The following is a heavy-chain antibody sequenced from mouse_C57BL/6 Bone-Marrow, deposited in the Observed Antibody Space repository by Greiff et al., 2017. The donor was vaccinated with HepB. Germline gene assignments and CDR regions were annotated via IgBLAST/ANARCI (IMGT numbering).Heavy chain of an antibody. V-gene: IGHV14-4*01. CDR3: TTCLLTY. D-gene: IGHD2-10*01. Sequence: VQLQQSGAELVRPGASVKLSCTASGFNIKDDYMHWVKQRPEQGLEWIGWIDPENGDTEYASKFQGKATITADTSSNTAYLQLSSLTSEDTAVYCCTTCLLTYWGQGTLVTVSA. CDR1: GFNIKDDY. J-gene: IGHJ3*01. CDR2: IDPENGDT.